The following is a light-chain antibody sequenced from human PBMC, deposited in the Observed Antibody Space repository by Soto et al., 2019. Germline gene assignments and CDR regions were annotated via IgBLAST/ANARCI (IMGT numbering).Light chain of an antibody. CDR1: QDISVY. Sequence: DIQMTQSPSSLSASVGDRDTITCRASQDISVYLAWYQQKPGKVPKLLIYSASTLQSGVPSRFSGSGSGTDFTLTISSLQPDDVATYYCQKFNTAPLTFGQGTRLEIK. CDR2: SAS. J-gene: IGKJ5*01. V-gene: IGKV1-27*01. CDR3: QKFNTAPLT.